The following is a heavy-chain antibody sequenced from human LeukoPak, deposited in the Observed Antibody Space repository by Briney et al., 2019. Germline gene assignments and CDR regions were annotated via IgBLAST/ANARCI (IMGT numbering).Heavy chain of an antibody. CDR2: INHSGST. CDR3: ARQSVYCSSSSCYYYYHYMDV. J-gene: IGHJ6*03. V-gene: IGHV4-34*01. D-gene: IGHD2-2*01. CDR1: GGSFSGYY. Sequence: PSETLSLTCAVYGGSFSGYYWSWIRQPPGKGLEWIGEINHSGSTNYNPSLKSRVTISVDTSKNQFSLKLSSVTAADTAVYYCARQSVYCSSSSCYYYYHYMDVWGKGTTVTVSS.